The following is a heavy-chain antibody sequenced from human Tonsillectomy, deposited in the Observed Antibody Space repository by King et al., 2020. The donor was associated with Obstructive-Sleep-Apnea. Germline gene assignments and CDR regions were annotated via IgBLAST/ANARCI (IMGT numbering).Heavy chain of an antibody. CDR1: GFTFSSYA. CDR2: ISGSDGST. CDR3: AKGSIVVVVAATNWYFDL. J-gene: IGHJ2*01. Sequence: VQLVESGGGLVQPGGSLRLSCAASGFTFSSYAMSWVRQAPGKGLEWVSAISGSDGSTYYSDSVKGRFTISRYNSKKTLYLQMNSLRAEDTAVYYCAKGSIVVVVAATNWYFDLWGRGTLVTVSS. D-gene: IGHD2-15*01. V-gene: IGHV3-23*04.